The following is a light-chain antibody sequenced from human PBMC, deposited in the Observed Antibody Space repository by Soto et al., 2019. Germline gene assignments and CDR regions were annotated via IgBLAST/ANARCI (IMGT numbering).Light chain of an antibody. V-gene: IGLV2-14*01. CDR3: SSYTSSITHV. CDR1: SSDVGGYNY. Sequence: QSVLTQPASVSGSPGQSITISCTGTSSDVGGYNYVSWHQQHPGKAPKLLIYDVSSRPSGVSNRFSASQSGNTASLTISGLQAEDEADYYCSSYTSSITHVFGTGTKLTVL. CDR2: DVS. J-gene: IGLJ1*01.